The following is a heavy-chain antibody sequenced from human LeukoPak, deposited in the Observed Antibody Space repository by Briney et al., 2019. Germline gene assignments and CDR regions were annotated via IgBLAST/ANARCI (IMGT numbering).Heavy chain of an antibody. D-gene: IGHD3-9*01. V-gene: IGHV1-46*01. J-gene: IGHJ4*02. CDR2: INPSGGST. Sequence: ASVKVSCKASGYTFTSYYMHWGRQAPGQGLEWMGIINPSGGSTSYAQKFQGRVTMTRDTSTSTVYMELSSLRSEDTAVYYCARVNYDILTGYLTFDYWGQGTLVTVSS. CDR1: GYTFTSYY. CDR3: ARVNYDILTGYLTFDY.